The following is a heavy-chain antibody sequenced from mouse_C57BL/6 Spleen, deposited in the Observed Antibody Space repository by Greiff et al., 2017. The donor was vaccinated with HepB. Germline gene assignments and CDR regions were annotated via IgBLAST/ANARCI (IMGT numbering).Heavy chain of an antibody. CDR1: GYTFTSYW. CDR2: IHPNSGST. Sequence: VQLQQSGAELVKPGASVKLSCKASGYTFTSYWMHWVKQRPGQGLEWIGMIHPNSGSTNYNEKFKSKATLTVDKSSSTAYMQLSSLTSEDSAVYYCARRDYYGSHYFDYWGQSTTLTVSS. D-gene: IGHD1-1*01. J-gene: IGHJ2*01. V-gene: IGHV1-64*01. CDR3: ARRDYYGSHYFDY.